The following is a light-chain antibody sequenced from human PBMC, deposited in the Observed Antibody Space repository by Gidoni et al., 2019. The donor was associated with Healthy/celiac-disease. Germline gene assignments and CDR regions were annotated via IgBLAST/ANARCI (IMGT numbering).Light chain of an antibody. CDR1: QSISSY. Sequence: IHMTQSTSSLSTSVGDRVTITCRGSQSISSYLNCYQQKPGNAPQLLISAASSLQSGVPSRFRGSGSGTDFTLTLSSLQAADFATYYRQQSYSPPTFGQGTKVELK. CDR2: AAS. CDR3: QQSYSPPT. V-gene: IGKV1-39*01. J-gene: IGKJ1*01.